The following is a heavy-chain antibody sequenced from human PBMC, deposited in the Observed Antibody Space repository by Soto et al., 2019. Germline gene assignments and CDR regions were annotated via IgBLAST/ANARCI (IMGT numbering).Heavy chain of an antibody. Sequence: GGSLRLSCAASGFTFSSYSMNWVRQAPGKGLEWVSSISSSSSYIYYADAVKGRFTISRDNAKNSLYLQMNSLRAEDTAVYYCATGFEYSRYHLGYYMDVWGKGTTVTVSS. CDR2: ISSSSSYI. D-gene: IGHD6-6*01. CDR3: ATGFEYSRYHLGYYMDV. J-gene: IGHJ6*03. V-gene: IGHV3-21*01. CDR1: GFTFSSYS.